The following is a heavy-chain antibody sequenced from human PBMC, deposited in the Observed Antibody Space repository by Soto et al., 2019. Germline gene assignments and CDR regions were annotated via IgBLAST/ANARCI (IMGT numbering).Heavy chain of an antibody. CDR3: ARAGEYDFLRWDTGHFYHYDSDF. CDR2: TYYRSKWYN. J-gene: IGHJ6*02. CDR1: GGSVSSNSPA. D-gene: IGHD3-3*01. V-gene: IGHV6-1*01. Sequence: SHTLSLTCASSGGSVSSNSPAWNCIRQSPSRGLEWLGRTYYRSKWYNDYAVSVKSRITINPDTSKNQFSLQLNSVTPEDTAVYYCARAGEYDFLRWDTGHFYHYDSDFWGQRTKVTVSS.